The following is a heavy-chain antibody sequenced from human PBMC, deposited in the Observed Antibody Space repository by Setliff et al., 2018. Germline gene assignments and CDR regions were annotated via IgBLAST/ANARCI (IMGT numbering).Heavy chain of an antibody. CDR3: AREEVGRYSSGWYISSDNWFDP. Sequence: ASVKVSCKASGYTFTGYYMHWVRQAPGQGFEWMGRINPNSGGTNYAQKFQGRVTMTRDTSISTAYMELSRLRSDDTAVYYCAREEVGRYSSGWYISSDNWFDPWGQGTLVTVSS. CDR1: GYTFTGYY. J-gene: IGHJ5*02. D-gene: IGHD6-19*01. CDR2: INPNSGGT. V-gene: IGHV1-2*06.